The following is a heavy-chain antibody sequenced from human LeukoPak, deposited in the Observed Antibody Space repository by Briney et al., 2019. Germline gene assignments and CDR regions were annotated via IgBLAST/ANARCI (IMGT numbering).Heavy chain of an antibody. CDR2: ITWNSGSI. CDR1: GFTFDDYA. V-gene: IGHV3-9*01. CDR3: AKGWRWLAHAYDI. Sequence: GRSLRLSCAASGFTFDDYAMHWVRQAPGKGLEWVSGITWNSGSIGYADSVKGRFTISRDNAKNSLYLQMNSLRADDTALYYCAKGWRWLAHAYDIWGQGTMVTVSS. D-gene: IGHD6-19*01. J-gene: IGHJ3*02.